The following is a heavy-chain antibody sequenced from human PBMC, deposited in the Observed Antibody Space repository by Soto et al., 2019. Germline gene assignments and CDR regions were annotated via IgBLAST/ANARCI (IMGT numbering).Heavy chain of an antibody. Sequence: QVQLVESGGGVVQPGRSLRLSRAASGFTFSSYGMHWVRQTPGKGLEWVAVIWYDGSKKSYADSVRGRFTISRDNSKNTLYLQMNSLRAEDTAVYYCARDNYSNGWLFYWGQGTLVTVSS. D-gene: IGHD6-19*01. V-gene: IGHV3-33*01. CDR2: IWYDGSKK. CDR3: ARDNYSNGWLFY. CDR1: GFTFSSYG. J-gene: IGHJ4*02.